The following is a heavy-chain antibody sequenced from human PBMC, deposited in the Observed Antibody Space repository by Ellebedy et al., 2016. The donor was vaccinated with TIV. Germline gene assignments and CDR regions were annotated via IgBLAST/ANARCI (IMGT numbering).Heavy chain of an antibody. Sequence: GSLRLSXTVSGGSINSYYWSWIRQPPGKGLEWIGLKYTSGTSTYDPSLNSRATISVDTSRNQFSLRLTSLTAADTAVYYCARDHYGSLDVWGQGITVTVSS. V-gene: IGHV4-59*01. J-gene: IGHJ6*02. D-gene: IGHD3-10*01. CDR1: GGSINSYY. CDR3: ARDHYGSLDV. CDR2: KYTSGTS.